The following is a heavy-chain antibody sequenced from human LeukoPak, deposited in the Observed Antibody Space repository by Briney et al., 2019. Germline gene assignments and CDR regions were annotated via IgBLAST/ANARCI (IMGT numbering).Heavy chain of an antibody. Sequence: GGSLRLSCAASGFTFSDYYMSWIRQAPGKGLEWVSYISSSGSTIYYADSVKGRFTISRDNAKNSLYLQMNSLRAEDTAVYYCARAGVEMATRGLRFDPWGQGTLVTVSS. CDR3: ARAGVEMATRGLRFDP. CDR2: ISSSGSTI. J-gene: IGHJ5*02. D-gene: IGHD5-24*01. V-gene: IGHV3-11*01. CDR1: GFTFSDYY.